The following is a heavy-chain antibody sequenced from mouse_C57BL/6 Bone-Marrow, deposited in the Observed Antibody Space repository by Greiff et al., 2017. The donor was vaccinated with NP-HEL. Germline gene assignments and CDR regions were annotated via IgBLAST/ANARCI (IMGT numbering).Heavy chain of an antibody. CDR2: IYPGSGST. CDR3: ARQLRPYFDY. CDR1: GYTFTSYW. Sequence: QVQLQQPGAELVKPGASVKMSCKASGYTFTSYWITWVKQRPGQGLEWIGDIYPGSGSTNYNEKFKSKATLTLATSSSTAYMQLSSLTSADSAVYYCARQLRPYFDYWGQGTTLTVAS. D-gene: IGHD3-2*02. J-gene: IGHJ2*01. V-gene: IGHV1-55*01.